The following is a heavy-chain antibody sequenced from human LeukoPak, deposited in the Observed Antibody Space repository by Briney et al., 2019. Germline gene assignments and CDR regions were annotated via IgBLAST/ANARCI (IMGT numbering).Heavy chain of an antibody. CDR1: GGSISSYY. J-gene: IGHJ4*02. CDR2: IYYSGST. V-gene: IGHV4-59*01. Sequence: SETLSLTRTVSGGSISSYYWSWIRQPPGKGLEWIGYIYYSGSTNYNPSLKSRVTISVDTSKNQFSLKLSSVTAADTAVYYCAREKNGGDYFDYWGQGTLVTVSS. D-gene: IGHD3-16*01. CDR3: AREKNGGDYFDY.